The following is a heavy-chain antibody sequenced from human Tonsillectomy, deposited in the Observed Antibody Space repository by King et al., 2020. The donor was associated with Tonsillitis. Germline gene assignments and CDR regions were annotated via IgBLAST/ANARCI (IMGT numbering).Heavy chain of an antibody. D-gene: IGHD3-22*01. Sequence: VQLVESGGGVVQPGGSLRLSCAASGFTFSSYGMNWARQAPGKGLEWVAFIRYDESNKDYGDSVKGRFTISRDNSKNTLYLQMNSLRAEDTAVYYCAKDFHYDRELYYHYVMDVWAQGTTVTVSS. J-gene: IGHJ6*02. CDR3: AKDFHYDRELYYHYVMDV. V-gene: IGHV3-30*02. CDR2: IRYDESNK. CDR1: GFTFSSYG.